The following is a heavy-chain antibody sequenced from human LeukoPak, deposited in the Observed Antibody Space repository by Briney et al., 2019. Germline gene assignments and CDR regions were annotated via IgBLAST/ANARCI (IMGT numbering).Heavy chain of an antibody. CDR1: GGSISSGSYY. Sequence: PSETLSLTCTVSGGSISSGSYYWSWIRQPAGKGLEWIGRVYTTGSTNYNPSLKSRVTISVDTSKNQFSLKLSPVTAADTAVYYCARGYCSSTSCYYYYYYCMDVWGKGTTVTVSS. V-gene: IGHV4-61*02. J-gene: IGHJ6*03. D-gene: IGHD2-2*01. CDR3: ARGYCSSTSCYYYYYYCMDV. CDR2: VYTTGST.